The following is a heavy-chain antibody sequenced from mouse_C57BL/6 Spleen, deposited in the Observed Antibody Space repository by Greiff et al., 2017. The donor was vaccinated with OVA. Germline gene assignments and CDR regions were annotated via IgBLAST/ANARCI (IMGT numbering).Heavy chain of an antibody. CDR3: ARVGGTSGWCAY. D-gene: IGHD3-1*01. J-gene: IGHJ3*01. CDR2: IDPSDSET. Sequence: QVQLQQPGAELVRPGSSVKLSCKASGYTFTSYWMHWVKQRPIQGLEWIGNIDPSDSETHYNQKFKDKATFTVDKSSSTAYMQLSSLTSEDSAVYYFARVGGTSGWCAYGGQGTLVTVSA. CDR1: GYTFTSYW. V-gene: IGHV1-52*01.